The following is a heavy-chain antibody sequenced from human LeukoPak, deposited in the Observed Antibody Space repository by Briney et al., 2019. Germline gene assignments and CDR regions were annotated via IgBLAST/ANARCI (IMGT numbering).Heavy chain of an antibody. CDR3: ATGGAEGEQQQT. CDR1: GYTLTELS. D-gene: IGHD6-13*01. Sequence: ASVKVSCKVSGYTLTELSMYWVRQAPGKGLEWMGGFDPEDGETIYAQKFQGRVTMTEDTSTDTAYMELSSLRSEDTAVYYCATGGAEGEQQQTWGQGTMVTVSS. V-gene: IGHV1-24*01. J-gene: IGHJ3*01. CDR2: FDPEDGET.